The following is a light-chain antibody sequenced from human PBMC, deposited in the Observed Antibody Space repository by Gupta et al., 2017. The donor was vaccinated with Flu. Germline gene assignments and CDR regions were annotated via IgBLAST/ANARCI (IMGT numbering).Light chain of an antibody. Sequence: STGTSSDVGSDNYVDWYHQHPGQAPKLLIYEVSSRHSGVSDRFSGSKSGTTASVSITGLQAEDEADYYCRSQTISSNIVVFGGGTKLTVL. CDR3: RSQTISSNIVV. CDR1: SSDVGSDNY. V-gene: IGLV2-14*01. CDR2: EVS. J-gene: IGLJ3*02.